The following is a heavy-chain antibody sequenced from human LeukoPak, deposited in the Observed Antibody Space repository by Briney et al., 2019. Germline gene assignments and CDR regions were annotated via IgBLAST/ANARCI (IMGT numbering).Heavy chain of an antibody. CDR3: AKGIYSSGWSYFDY. J-gene: IGHJ4*01. V-gene: IGHV3-23*01. CDR2: LSGSGITT. CDR1: GFTLSNSA. D-gene: IGHD6-19*01. Sequence: QPGGSLRLSCAAPGFTLSNSAMSWVLQAPGKGLERVSTLSGSGITTFYADFVKGRFTISRDNSKNTLYLQMNSLRAEDTAVYYCAKGIYSSGWSYFDYWGHGTLVTVSS.